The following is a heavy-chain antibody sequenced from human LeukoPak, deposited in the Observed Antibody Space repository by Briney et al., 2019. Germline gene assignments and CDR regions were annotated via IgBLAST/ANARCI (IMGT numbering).Heavy chain of an antibody. CDR2: ISSSSSYI. Sequence: GGSLRLSCAASGFTFSSYSMNWVRQAPGKGLEWVSSISSSSSYIYYADSVKGRFTISRDNAKNSLYLQMNSLRAEDTAVYYCARDMRLRTFDIWGQGTMVTVSS. CDR3: ARDMRLRTFDI. J-gene: IGHJ3*02. CDR1: GFTFSSYS. D-gene: IGHD2-2*01. V-gene: IGHV3-21*01.